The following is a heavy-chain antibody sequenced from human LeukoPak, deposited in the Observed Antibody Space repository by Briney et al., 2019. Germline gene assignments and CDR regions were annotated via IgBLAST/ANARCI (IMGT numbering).Heavy chain of an antibody. J-gene: IGHJ3*02. Sequence: PGGSLRLSCAASGFTFTDYSMKWVRQTPGKRLEWVSYISNTGRTTYYADSVKGRFTISRDNAKNSLYLQMNSLRAEDTAVYYCAKGKGIAAAHDAFDIWGQGTMVTVSS. D-gene: IGHD6-13*01. CDR2: ISNTGRTT. V-gene: IGHV3-48*04. CDR1: GFTFTDYS. CDR3: AKGKGIAAAHDAFDI.